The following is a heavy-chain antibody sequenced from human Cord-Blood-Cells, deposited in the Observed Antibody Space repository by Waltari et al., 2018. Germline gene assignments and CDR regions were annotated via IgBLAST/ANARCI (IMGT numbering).Heavy chain of an antibody. D-gene: IGHD3-9*01. J-gene: IGHJ4*02. CDR1: GGSISSSSYY. V-gene: IGHV4-39*01. Sequence: QLQLQESGPGLVKPSETLSLTCTVSGGSISSSSYYWGWLRQPPGKGLEWIGSIYYSGSTYYNPSLKSRVTISVDTSKNQFSLKLSSVTAADTAVYYCARHPVLRYFDWLLFLDYWGQGTLVTVSS. CDR3: ARHPVLRYFDWLLFLDY. CDR2: IYYSGST.